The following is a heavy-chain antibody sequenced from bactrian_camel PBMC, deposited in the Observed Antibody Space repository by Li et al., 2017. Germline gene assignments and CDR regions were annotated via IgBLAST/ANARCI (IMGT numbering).Heavy chain of an antibody. D-gene: IGHD2*01. V-gene: IGHV3S1*01. CDR1: GYRYSSYC. J-gene: IGHJ4*01. CDR3: AAGCFKYEYGVGSWRFRSCNS. CDR2: IYTGSGRA. Sequence: QVQLVESGGGSVQAGGSLRLSCAASGYRYSSYCMGWFRQAAGKEREGVAVIYTGSGRAYYTDSVVGRFTISQSSAKTTLYLYLQMNSLKPEDTAMYYCAAGCFKYEYGVGSWRFRSCNSWGQGTQVTV.